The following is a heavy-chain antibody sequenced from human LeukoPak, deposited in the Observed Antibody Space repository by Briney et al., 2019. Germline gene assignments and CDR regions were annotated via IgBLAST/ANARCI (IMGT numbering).Heavy chain of an antibody. D-gene: IGHD3-10*01. CDR2: IIPIFGTA. CDR3: ASQWLYGSEIYGY. J-gene: IGHJ4*02. Sequence: ALVKVSCKASGGTFSSYAISWVRQAPGQGLEWMGGIIPIFGTANYAQKFQGRVTITADESTSTAYMELSSLRSEDTAVYYCASQWLYGSEIYGYWGQGTLVTVSS. V-gene: IGHV1-69*13. CDR1: GGTFSSYA.